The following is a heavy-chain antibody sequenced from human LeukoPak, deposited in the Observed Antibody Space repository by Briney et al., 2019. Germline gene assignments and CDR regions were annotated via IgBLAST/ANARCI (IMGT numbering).Heavy chain of an antibody. Sequence: SETLSLTCAVYGGSFSGYYWSWIRQPPGKGLEWIGEINHSGSTSYNPSLKSRVTISVDTSKNQFSLKLSSVTAADTAVYYCARVAPPVLRFLEWLSHGSFDYWGQGTLVTVSS. CDR2: INHSGST. V-gene: IGHV4-34*01. CDR1: GGSFSGYY. J-gene: IGHJ4*02. CDR3: ARVAPPVLRFLEWLSHGSFDY. D-gene: IGHD3-3*01.